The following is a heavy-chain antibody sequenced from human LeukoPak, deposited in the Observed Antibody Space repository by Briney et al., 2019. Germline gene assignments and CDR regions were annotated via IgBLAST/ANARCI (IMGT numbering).Heavy chain of an antibody. V-gene: IGHV3-48*01. CDR3: ARLQGRYYYYYYMDV. D-gene: IGHD3-10*01. CDR1: GFTFRSYS. CDR2: INSSSCTI. Sequence: GGSLGLSCAASGFTFRSYSMNRVRQAPGKGREGVSYINSSSCTIYYADSVKGRFTISRDNAKDSVYLQMNSLRAEDTAVYYCARLQGRYYYYYYMDVWGKGTTVTVSS. J-gene: IGHJ6*03.